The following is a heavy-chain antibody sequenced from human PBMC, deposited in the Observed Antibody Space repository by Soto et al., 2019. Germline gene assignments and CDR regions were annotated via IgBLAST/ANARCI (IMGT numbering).Heavy chain of an antibody. D-gene: IGHD6-19*01. CDR2: ISWNSGSI. CDR1: GFTFDDYA. CDR3: ANDMLQQWLVGYYFDY. Sequence: EVQLVESGGGLVQPGRSLRLSCAASGFTFDDYAMHWVRQAPGKGLEWVSGISWNSGSIGYADSVKGRFTISRDNAKNSLYLQMNSLRAEDTALYYCANDMLQQWLVGYYFDYWGQGTLVTVSS. V-gene: IGHV3-9*01. J-gene: IGHJ4*02.